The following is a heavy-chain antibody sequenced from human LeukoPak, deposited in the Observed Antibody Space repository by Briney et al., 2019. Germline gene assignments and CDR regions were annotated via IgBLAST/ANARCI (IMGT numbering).Heavy chain of an antibody. CDR3: AKAAAGSYDILTGYYTRISDY. D-gene: IGHD3-9*01. J-gene: IGHJ4*02. Sequence: GGSLRLSCSASGFTFSSYAIHWVRQAPGKGLEYVSAVSGNGGATYNADSVKGRFTISRDNSKNTLYLQMNSLRAEDTAVYYCAKAAAGSYDILTGYYTRISDYWGQGTLVPVSS. V-gene: IGHV3-64*04. CDR1: GFTFSSYA. CDR2: VSGNGGAT.